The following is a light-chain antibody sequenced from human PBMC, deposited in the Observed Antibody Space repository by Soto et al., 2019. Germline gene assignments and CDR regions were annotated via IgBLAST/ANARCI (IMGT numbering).Light chain of an antibody. CDR1: SSNIGRNY. V-gene: IGLV1-47*01. CDR3: AAWDDSLSGWV. Sequence: QSVLPQTPSVSGTPGQTVTISCSGSSSNIGRNYVYWYQQFPGTAPKLLIHRNNQRPSGVPDRFSGSKSGTSASLAISGLRSEDETDYYCAAWDDSLSGWVFGGGTKVTVL. CDR2: RNN. J-gene: IGLJ3*02.